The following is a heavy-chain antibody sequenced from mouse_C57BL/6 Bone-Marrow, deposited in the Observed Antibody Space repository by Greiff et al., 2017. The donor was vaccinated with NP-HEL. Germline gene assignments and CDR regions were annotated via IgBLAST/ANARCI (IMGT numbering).Heavy chain of an antibody. V-gene: IGHV1-69*01. Sequence: VKLQQPGAELVMPGASVKLSCKASGYTFTSYWMHWVKQRPGQGLEWIGEIDPSDSYTNYNQKFKGKSTLTVDKSSSTAYMQLSSLTSEDSAVYYCAREGRRYAMDYWGQGTSVTVSS. CDR3: AREGRRYAMDY. CDR1: GYTFTSYW. J-gene: IGHJ4*01. D-gene: IGHD2-14*01. CDR2: IDPSDSYT.